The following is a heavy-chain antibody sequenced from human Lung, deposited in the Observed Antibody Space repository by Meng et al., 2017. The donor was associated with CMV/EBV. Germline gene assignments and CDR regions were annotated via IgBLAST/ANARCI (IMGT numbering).Heavy chain of an antibody. CDR3: ARDLVGYDAFDV. CDR2: INPDGGTT. D-gene: IGHD3-22*01. Sequence: ASVXVSXKASGYTFITYYIHWVRQAPGQGLEWMGRINPDGGTTTYSQKFQGGVTLTSDTSTNTVYMELSRLRYEDTAVYYCARDLVGYDAFDVWGQGTMVTVS. V-gene: IGHV1-46*01. J-gene: IGHJ3*01. CDR1: GYTFITYY.